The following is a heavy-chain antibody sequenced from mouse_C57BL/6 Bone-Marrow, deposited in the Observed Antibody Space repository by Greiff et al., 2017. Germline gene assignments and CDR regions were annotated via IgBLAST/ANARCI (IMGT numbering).Heavy chain of an antibody. V-gene: IGHV5-6*01. J-gene: IGHJ2*01. CDR3: ARQHYHDY. CDR1: GFTFSSYG. CDR2: ISSGGSYT. D-gene: IGHD1-2*01. Sequence: EVKLQESGGDLVKPGGSLKLSCAASGFTFSSYGMSWVRQTPDKRLEWVATISSGGSYTYYPDSVKGRFTISRDNAKNTLYLQMSSLKSEDAAMYYCARQHYHDYWGQGTTLTVSS.